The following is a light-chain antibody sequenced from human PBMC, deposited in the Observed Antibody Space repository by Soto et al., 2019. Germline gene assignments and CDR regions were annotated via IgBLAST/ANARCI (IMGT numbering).Light chain of an antibody. CDR1: QSISSR. CDR2: KTS. Sequence: DIQMTQSPSTLSASVGDRVTITCRASQSISSRLAWYQQKPGKAPKLLIYKTSSLESGVPARFSGSGSGTEFTLTISSLQPDDFATYYCHHYNSYSPIGGGTKVQIK. V-gene: IGKV1-5*03. CDR3: HHYNSYSP. J-gene: IGKJ4*01.